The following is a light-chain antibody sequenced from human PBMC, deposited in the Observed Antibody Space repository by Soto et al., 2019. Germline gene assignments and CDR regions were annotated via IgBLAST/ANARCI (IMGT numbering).Light chain of an antibody. Sequence: EIVLTQSPGTLSLFPGDRATLSCRASQRPFNNYLAWYQQKPGQAPRLLIYDASSRAAGVPDRVTGGGSGTDFTLTISGLEPEDFALYFCQQYERPPFAFGQGTKLEIK. J-gene: IGKJ2*01. CDR3: QQYERPPFA. V-gene: IGKV3-20*01. CDR1: QRPFNNY. CDR2: DAS.